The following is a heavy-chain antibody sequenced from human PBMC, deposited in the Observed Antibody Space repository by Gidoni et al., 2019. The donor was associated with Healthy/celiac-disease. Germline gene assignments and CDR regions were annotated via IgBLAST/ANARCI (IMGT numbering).Heavy chain of an antibody. J-gene: IGHJ4*02. CDR3: ARVDCSGGSCYSGADY. D-gene: IGHD2-15*01. V-gene: IGHV4-59*01. CDR2: IYYSGST. Sequence: QVQLQESGPGLVKPSETLSLPCTVSGGSLSRYYWSWLRQPPGKGLEWIGYIYYSGSTNYNPSLKSRVTISVDTSKNQFSLKLSSVTAADTAVYYCARVDCSGGSCYSGADYWGQGTLVTVSS. CDR1: GGSLSRYY.